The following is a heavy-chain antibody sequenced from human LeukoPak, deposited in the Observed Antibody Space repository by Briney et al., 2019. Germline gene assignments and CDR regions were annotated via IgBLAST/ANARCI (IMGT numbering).Heavy chain of an antibody. V-gene: IGHV1-2*02. J-gene: IGHJ4*02. CDR2: INPNSGGT. Sequence: ASVKDSCMPSRYTFSDYYMHEVRQAPGQGLEWMGWINPNSGGTNFAQKFQGRVAMPRDTSIRTAYMELGSLRSDDTRVYYCARARWQRVPYVDSWGQGTLVTVSS. CDR1: RYTFSDYY. D-gene: IGHD5-24*01. CDR3: ARARWQRVPYVDS.